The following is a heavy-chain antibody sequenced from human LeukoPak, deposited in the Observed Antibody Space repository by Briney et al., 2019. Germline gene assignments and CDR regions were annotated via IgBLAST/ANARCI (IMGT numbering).Heavy chain of an antibody. V-gene: IGHV3-7*01. CDR1: GFTFSTYS. CDR2: MKEDGGEI. J-gene: IGHJ4*02. D-gene: IGHD4-23*01. CDR3: VRDRGYSTFDY. Sequence: PGGSLRLSCAASGFTFSTYSMNWVRQAPGKGLEWVANMKEDGGEINYVDSVEGRFTISRDNAKNSLYLQMNSLRVDDTAVYYCVRDRGYSTFDYWGQGTLVTVSS.